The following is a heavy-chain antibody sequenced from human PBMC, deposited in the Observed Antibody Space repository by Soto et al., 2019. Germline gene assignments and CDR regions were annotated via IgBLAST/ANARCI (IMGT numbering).Heavy chain of an antibody. J-gene: IGHJ4*02. CDR3: ARASLGYDSSGYYPGVDY. D-gene: IGHD3-22*01. CDR2: IIPIFGTA. CDR1: GGTFSSYA. Sequence: QVQLVQSGAEVKKPGSSVKVSCKASGGTFSSYAISWVRQAPGQGLEWMGGIIPIFGTANYAQKFQGRVTITAAEATSTAYMELSSLRSEDTAVYYCARASLGYDSSGYYPGVDYWGQGTLVTVSS. V-gene: IGHV1-69*01.